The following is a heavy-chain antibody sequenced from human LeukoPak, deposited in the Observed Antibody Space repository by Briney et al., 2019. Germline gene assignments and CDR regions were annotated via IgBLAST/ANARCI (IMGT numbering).Heavy chain of an antibody. CDR2: IIPIFDTA. CDR1: GGTFNNYV. J-gene: IGHJ4*02. V-gene: IGHV1-69*05. D-gene: IGHD3-3*01. Sequence: SVKVSCKASGGTFNNYVISWVRQAPGQGLEWMGGIIPIFDTANYAQKFQGRVTITTDESTSTAYMELRSLRSEDTAVYYCARAKNWSGCSETDYWGQGTLVTVSS. CDR3: ARAKNWSGCSETDY.